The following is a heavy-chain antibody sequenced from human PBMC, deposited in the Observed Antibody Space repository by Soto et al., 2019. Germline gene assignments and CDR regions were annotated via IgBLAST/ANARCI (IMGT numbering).Heavy chain of an antibody. Sequence: GGSLRLSCAASGFTFNDYGMTWVRRAPGKGLEWVSAISGSGEYTYYADSVKGRFTISRDNSKNMLYLQMNSLRAEDMAVDYLAKNESLSMLRAVVIGYFYYSGLDVVAQETT. CDR1: GFTFNDYG. CDR3: AKNESLSMLRAVVIGYFYYSGLDV. J-gene: IGHJ6*01. D-gene: IGHD3-10*01. CDR2: ISGSGEYT. V-gene: IGHV3-23*01.